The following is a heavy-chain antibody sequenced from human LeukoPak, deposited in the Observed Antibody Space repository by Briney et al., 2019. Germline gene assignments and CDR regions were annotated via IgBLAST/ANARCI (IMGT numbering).Heavy chain of an antibody. D-gene: IGHD3-9*01. V-gene: IGHV4-39*01. CDR1: ADNTYY. CDR2: IYYTGST. J-gene: IGHJ4*02. CDR3: ARLSKGRYFDYIFDY. Sequence: PSETLSLTCTVSADNTYYWGWIRQPPGKGLEWIGNIYYTGSTYYNPSLKSRVTVSVDTSKNQFSLKVSSVTAADTAVYYCARLSKGRYFDYIFDYWGQGTLVTVSS.